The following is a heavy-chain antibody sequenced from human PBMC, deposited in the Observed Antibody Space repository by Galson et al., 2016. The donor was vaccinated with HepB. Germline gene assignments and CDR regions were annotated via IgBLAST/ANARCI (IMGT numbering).Heavy chain of an antibody. CDR1: GFSLNTSGVA. Sequence: PALVKPTQTLTLTCTLSGFSLNTSGVAVGWIRQPPGKALEWLALIYWDDDERYPPSLKTRLTITKATPKNQVALRMTNMEPVDTATYYGAHLVVCLPFDSWGQGILVTVSS. CDR3: AHLVVCLPFDS. D-gene: IGHD2-15*01. CDR2: IYWDDDE. J-gene: IGHJ4*02. V-gene: IGHV2-5*02.